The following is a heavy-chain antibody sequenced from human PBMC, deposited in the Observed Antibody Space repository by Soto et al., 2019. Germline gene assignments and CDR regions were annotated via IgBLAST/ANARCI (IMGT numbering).Heavy chain of an antibody. CDR3: AREVNNYYGMDV. CDR1: GASISSDDYY. V-gene: IGHV4-30-4*01. CDR2: ISYSGRT. J-gene: IGHJ6*02. Sequence: QVQLQESGPGLVKPSQTLSLTCSISGASISSDDYYWSWFRQPPGKGLEWIGYISYSGRTHYNPSLTRRITISVDTSKTPFYLILSYVTAADTAVFYCAREVNNYYGMDVWGQGTTVTGSS.